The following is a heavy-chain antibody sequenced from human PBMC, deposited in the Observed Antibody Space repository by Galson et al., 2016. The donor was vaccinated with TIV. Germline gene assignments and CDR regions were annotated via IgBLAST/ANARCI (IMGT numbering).Heavy chain of an antibody. D-gene: IGHD3-3*01. CDR3: ARDRSVIFGVDEYNSGMDV. J-gene: IGHJ6*02. V-gene: IGHV4-4*02. Sequence: WIGEIYHSGSTNYNPSFKGRVTISVDKSPNQLSLKVNSVTAADTAVYYCARDRSVIFGVDEYNSGMDVWGQGTTVTVSS. CDR2: IYHSGST.